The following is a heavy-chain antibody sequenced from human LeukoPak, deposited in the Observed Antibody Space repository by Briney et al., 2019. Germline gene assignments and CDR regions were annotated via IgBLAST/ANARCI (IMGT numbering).Heavy chain of an antibody. CDR2: IVVGSGNT. D-gene: IGHD2-2*02. V-gene: IGHV1-58*02. CDR1: GFTFTSSA. J-gene: IGHJ4*02. Sequence: TSVKVSCKASGFTFTSSAMQWVRQARGQRLEWIGWIVVGSGNTNYAQKFQERVTFTRDMSTSTAYMELSSLRSEDTAVYYCAAVGYCSSTSCYTYYWGQGTLVTVSS. CDR3: AAVGYCSSTSCYTYY.